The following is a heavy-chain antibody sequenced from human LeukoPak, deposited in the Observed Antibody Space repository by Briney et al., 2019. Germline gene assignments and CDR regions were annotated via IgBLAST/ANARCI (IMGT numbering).Heavy chain of an antibody. D-gene: IGHD4-17*01. V-gene: IGHV4-31*02. CDR2: IYYSGST. CDR1: GGSISTYY. J-gene: IGHJ4*02. CDR3: ARADGDFLPCDY. Sequence: PSQTLSLTCTVSGGSISTYYWNWIRQYPGKGLEWIGYIYYSGSTSYNPSLKTRVTISVDTSKNQFSLKLDSVTAADTAVYYCARADGDFLPCDYWGQGTLVTVSS.